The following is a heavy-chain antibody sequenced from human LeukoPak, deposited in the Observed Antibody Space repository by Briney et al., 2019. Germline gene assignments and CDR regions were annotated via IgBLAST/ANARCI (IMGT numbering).Heavy chain of an antibody. J-gene: IGHJ6*02. D-gene: IGHD4-17*01. CDR2: IYPGDSDT. CDR3: ARWDYGDSPPPSSYSGMDV. V-gene: IGHV5-51*01. Sequence: GESLKISCKGSGYSFTSYWIGWVRQMPGKGLEWMGIIYPGDSDTRYSPSFQGQVTISADKSISTAYLQWSSLKASDTAMYYCARWDYGDSPPPSSYSGMDVWAKGPRSPSP. CDR1: GYSFTSYW.